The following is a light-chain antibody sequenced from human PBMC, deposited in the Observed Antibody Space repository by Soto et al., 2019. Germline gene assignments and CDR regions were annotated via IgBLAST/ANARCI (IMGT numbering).Light chain of an antibody. CDR3: QQYKSYPVT. CDR2: NAS. V-gene: IGKV1-33*01. J-gene: IGKJ5*01. CDR1: QSISNN. Sequence: DIQMTQSPSSLSASVGDRVTITCQASQSISNNLNWYQQKPGKAPKLLIYNASGLEKGVPSRFSGSRSGTEFTLTITSLQPEDFATYYCQQYKSYPVTFGQGTRLEI.